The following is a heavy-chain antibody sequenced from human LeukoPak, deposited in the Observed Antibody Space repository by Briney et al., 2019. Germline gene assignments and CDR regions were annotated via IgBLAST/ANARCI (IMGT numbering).Heavy chain of an antibody. CDR3: ASPGVVTPSYYFDY. V-gene: IGHV1-69*13. Sequence: GASVKVSYKASGGTFSSYAISWVRQAPGQGLEWMGGIIPIFGTANYAQKFQGRVTITADESTSTAYMELSSLRSEDTAVYYCASPGVVTPSYYFDYWGQGTLVTVSS. D-gene: IGHD4-23*01. CDR1: GGTFSSYA. J-gene: IGHJ4*02. CDR2: IIPIFGTA.